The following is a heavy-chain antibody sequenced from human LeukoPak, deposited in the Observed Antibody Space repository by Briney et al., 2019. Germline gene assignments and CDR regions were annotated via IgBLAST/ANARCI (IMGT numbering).Heavy chain of an antibody. CDR3: ARGTNYFDY. Sequence: SQTLSLTCAISGDSVSSNSAAWNWIRQSPSRGLEWLGRTYYSFRWFSDYAVSVRSRITINPDTSKNQFPLQLNSVTPEDTAVYYCARGTNYFDYWGQGTLATVSS. CDR1: GDSVSSNSAA. CDR2: TYYSFRWFS. J-gene: IGHJ4*02. V-gene: IGHV6-1*01.